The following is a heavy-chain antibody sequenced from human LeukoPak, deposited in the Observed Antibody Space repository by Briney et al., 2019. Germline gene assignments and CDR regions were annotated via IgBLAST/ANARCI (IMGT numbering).Heavy chain of an antibody. CDR2: INLSGRT. CDR1: GGSFSGYY. CDR3: ARGVLGYCSSSSCCPFDY. V-gene: IGHV4-34*01. D-gene: IGHD2-2*01. J-gene: IGHJ4*02. Sequence: PSETLSLTCAVYGGSFSGYYCSWVRQPPGKGLEWIREINLSGRTNYNPSLKSQVTISVDTSKNQFSLKLRSVTAADTAVYYCARGVLGYCSSSSCCPFDYWGQGTLVTVPS.